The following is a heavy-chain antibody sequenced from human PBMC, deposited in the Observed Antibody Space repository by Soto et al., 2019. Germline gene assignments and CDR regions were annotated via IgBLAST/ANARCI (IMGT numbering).Heavy chain of an antibody. V-gene: IGHV4-59*01. CDR1: GGSISSYY. D-gene: IGHD5-18*01. Sequence: PSETLSLTCTVSGGSISSYYWSWIRQPPGKGLEWIGYIYYSGSTNYNPSLKSRVTISVDTSKNQFSLKLSSVTAADTAVYYCARSGYGYRRNPLFYCGRGTPVTVSS. CDR3: ARSGYGYRRNPLFY. J-gene: IGHJ4*02. CDR2: IYYSGST.